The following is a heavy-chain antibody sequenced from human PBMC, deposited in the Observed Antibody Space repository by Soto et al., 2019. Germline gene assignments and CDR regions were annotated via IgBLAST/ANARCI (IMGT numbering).Heavy chain of an antibody. CDR3: AKVGYYGSGSPLGRDY. CDR2: ISSSGDRT. V-gene: IGHV3-23*01. CDR1: KFIINSYA. Sequence: EVQLLESGGGLVQPGESLRLSCGASKFIINSYAMSWVRQAPGKGLEWVSTISSSGDRTYYADSVKGRFTISRDNFKNSLYLHMNSLRVEDTAMYYCAKVGYYGSGSPLGRDYWGQGTLVTVSS. J-gene: IGHJ4*02. D-gene: IGHD3-10*01.